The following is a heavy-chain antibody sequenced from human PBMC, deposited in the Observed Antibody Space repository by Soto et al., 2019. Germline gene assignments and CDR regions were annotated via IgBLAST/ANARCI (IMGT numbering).Heavy chain of an antibody. J-gene: IGHJ4*02. Sequence: PGGSLRLSCAVSGFTFSNYVMSWVRQAPGKGLEWVSAIRGSGDVTSYADSVKGRFTISRDNSKNTLFLQMNSLRAEDTAVFYCAKGRESTAYDFDYWGQGTLVTVSS. CDR3: AKGRESTAYDFDY. CDR2: IRGSGDVT. D-gene: IGHD3-16*01. CDR1: GFTFSNYV. V-gene: IGHV3-23*01.